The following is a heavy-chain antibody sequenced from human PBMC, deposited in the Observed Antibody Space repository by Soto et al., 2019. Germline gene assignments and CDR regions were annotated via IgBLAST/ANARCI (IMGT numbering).Heavy chain of an antibody. CDR3: VHSQKQTVRFDY. J-gene: IGHJ4*02. CDR1: GFSLSTSGLS. Sequence: QITLKESGPTVVKPTQTLTLTCTFSGFSLSTSGLSVGWVRQPPGKALEWLALIYWDDDKRYSPSLKTRLTIIKDTSKNQVVLIMTNLDPVDTATYYCVHSQKQTVRFDYWGQRVLVTVSS. CDR2: IYWDDDK. D-gene: IGHD4-4*01. V-gene: IGHV2-5*02.